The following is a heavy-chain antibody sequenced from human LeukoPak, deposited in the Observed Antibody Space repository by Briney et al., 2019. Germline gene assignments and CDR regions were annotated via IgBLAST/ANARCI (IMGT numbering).Heavy chain of an antibody. D-gene: IGHD6-19*01. V-gene: IGHV3-74*01. CDR3: AKDQTRYSSGWQNPDY. J-gene: IGHJ4*02. CDR1: GFTFSDTW. CDR2: INDDETST. Sequence: PGGSLRLSCAASGFTFSDTWMHWVRQVPGKGLEWVSRINDDETSTTYAESVKGRFTISRDNAKNTLFLQMNSLRAEDTALYYCAKDQTRYSSGWQNPDYWGQGTLVTVSS.